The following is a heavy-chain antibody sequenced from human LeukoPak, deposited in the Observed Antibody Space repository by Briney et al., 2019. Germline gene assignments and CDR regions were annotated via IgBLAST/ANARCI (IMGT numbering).Heavy chain of an antibody. Sequence: GGSLRLSCAASGFTFSTYTMNWVRQAPGKGLEWVSSISSSSSYIYYADSVKGRFTISRDNAKNSLHLQMNSLRAEDTAVYYCAADYDFDYWGQGTLVTVSS. CDR2: ISSSSSYI. CDR1: GFTFSTYT. CDR3: AADYDFDY. D-gene: IGHD4-17*01. J-gene: IGHJ4*02. V-gene: IGHV3-21*01.